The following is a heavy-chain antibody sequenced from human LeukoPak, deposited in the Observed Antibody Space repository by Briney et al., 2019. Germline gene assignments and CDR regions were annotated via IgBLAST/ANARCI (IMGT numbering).Heavy chain of an antibody. CDR1: GFTVSSNY. CDR2: IYSGGST. D-gene: IGHD6-13*01. V-gene: IGHV3-53*01. CDR3: ARATAAAGMEGAFDI. J-gene: IGHJ3*02. Sequence: LGGSLRLSCAASGFTVSSNYMSWVRQAPGKGLEWVSVIYSGGSTYYADSVKGRFTISRGNSKNTLYLQMNSLRAEDTAVYYCARATAAAGMEGAFDIWGQGTMVTVSS.